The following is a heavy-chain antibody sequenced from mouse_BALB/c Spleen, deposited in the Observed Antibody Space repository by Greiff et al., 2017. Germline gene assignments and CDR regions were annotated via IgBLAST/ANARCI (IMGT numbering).Heavy chain of an antibody. Sequence: EVQLQQSGPELVKPGASVKIPCKASGYTFTDYNMDWVKQSHGKSLEWIGDINPNNGGTIYNQKFKGKATLTVDKSSSTAYMELRSLTSEDTAVYYCARFLRLRKGYYFDYWGQGTTLTVSS. CDR2: INPNNGGT. D-gene: IGHD1-2*01. CDR1: GYTFTDYN. CDR3: ARFLRLRKGYYFDY. V-gene: IGHV1-18*01. J-gene: IGHJ2*01.